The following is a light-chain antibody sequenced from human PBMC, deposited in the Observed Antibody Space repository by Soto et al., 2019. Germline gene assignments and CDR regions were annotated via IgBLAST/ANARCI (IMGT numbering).Light chain of an antibody. Sequence: EVVLTQSAAILSLSPGERATLSYRASQSVSSYLAWYQQKRGQAPRLLIYDASNRATGIPARFSGSGSGTDFTLTISSLEPEDFAVYYCQRRSKWPLTFGGGTKVEIK. CDR1: QSVSSY. CDR2: DAS. V-gene: IGKV3-11*01. J-gene: IGKJ4*01. CDR3: QRRSKWPLT.